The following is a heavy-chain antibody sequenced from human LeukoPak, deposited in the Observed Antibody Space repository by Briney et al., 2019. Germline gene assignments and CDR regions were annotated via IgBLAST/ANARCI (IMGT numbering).Heavy chain of an antibody. CDR1: GGSISSGGYY. J-gene: IGHJ4*02. D-gene: IGHD2-21*02. V-gene: IGHV4-30-2*01. CDR2: IYHSGST. Sequence: PSQTLSLTCTVSGGSISSGGYYWSWIRQPPGKGLEWIGYIYHSGSTYYNPSLKSRVAISVDRSKNQFSLKLSSVTAADTAVYYCARDSTAILDYWGQGTLVTVSS. CDR3: ARDSTAILDY.